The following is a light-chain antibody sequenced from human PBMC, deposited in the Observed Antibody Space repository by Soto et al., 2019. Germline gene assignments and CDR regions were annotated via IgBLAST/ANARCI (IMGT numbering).Light chain of an antibody. CDR2: HVS. J-gene: IGLJ1*01. CDR3: CTDAGSYKV. V-gene: IGLV2-11*01. Sequence: QSALTQPRSVSGSPGQSVTISCTGTSSDVGAYDYVSWYQQHPGKAPKPLIYHVSKRPSGVPDRFSGSKSGNTASLTISGLQAEDEADYYCCTDAGSYKVFGSGTKV. CDR1: SSDVGAYDY.